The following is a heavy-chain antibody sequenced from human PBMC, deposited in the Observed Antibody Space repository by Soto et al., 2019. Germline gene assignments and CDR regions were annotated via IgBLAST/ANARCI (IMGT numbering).Heavy chain of an antibody. CDR2: IRGDGSKK. CDR3: ARDVSPGSSSMYLDAFDI. D-gene: IGHD6-13*01. V-gene: IGHV3-7*05. J-gene: IGHJ3*02. CDR1: GFAFGSYW. Sequence: VQLVESGGTLVQPGGSLRLSCEGSGFAFGSYWMTWVRQAPGKGREWVANIRGDGSKKSYLDSVSGRFTIFRDNAENSLYLQMNSLRDEDTALYYCARDVSPGSSSMYLDAFDIWGQGTMVTVSS.